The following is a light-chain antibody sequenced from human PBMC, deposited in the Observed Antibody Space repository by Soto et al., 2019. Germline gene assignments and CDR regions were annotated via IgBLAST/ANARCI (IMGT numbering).Light chain of an antibody. CDR2: GAS. Sequence: DIQLTQSPSFLSASVGDRVTITCRASQGISSYLAWYQQKPGKVPELLIYGASTLQSGVPSRFSGSGSGTDFTLTISSLQPEDVATYYCQKYDGAPWTFGHGTKVEIK. CDR1: QGISSY. J-gene: IGKJ1*01. CDR3: QKYDGAPWT. V-gene: IGKV1-27*01.